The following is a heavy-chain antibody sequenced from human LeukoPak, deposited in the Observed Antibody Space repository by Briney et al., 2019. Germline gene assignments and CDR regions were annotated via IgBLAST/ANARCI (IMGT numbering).Heavy chain of an antibody. J-gene: IGHJ4*02. Sequence: GGSLRLSCLTSGFTLSTNAMSWVRQAPGKGLEWVSVIGSDGGGIQYADSVKGRFTISRDNSKNTLYLQMNSLRVEDTAVYYCAKYAPPTTVVTRFFDSWGLGTLVTVSS. CDR1: GFTLSTNA. CDR3: AKYAPPTTVVTRFFDS. V-gene: IGHV3-23*01. CDR2: IGSDGGGI. D-gene: IGHD4-23*01.